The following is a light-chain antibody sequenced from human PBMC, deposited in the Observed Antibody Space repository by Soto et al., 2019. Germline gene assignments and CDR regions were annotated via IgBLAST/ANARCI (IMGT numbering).Light chain of an antibody. CDR1: SSNIGSNY. CDR3: AAWDDSLGGVV. Sequence: QLVLTQPPSASGTPGQRVTISCSGSSSNIGSNYVYWYQQLPGTVPQLLIYRNSERPSGVPDRFSGSKSGTSASLAISGLRSEGEADYYCAAWDDSLGGVVFGGGTQLTVL. CDR2: RNS. J-gene: IGLJ2*01. V-gene: IGLV1-47*01.